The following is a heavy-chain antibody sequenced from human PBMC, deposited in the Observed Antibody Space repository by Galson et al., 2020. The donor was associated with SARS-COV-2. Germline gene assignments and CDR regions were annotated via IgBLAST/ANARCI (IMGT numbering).Heavy chain of an antibody. Sequence: ASVKVSCKVSGYTLTELSMHWVRQAPGKGLEWMGGFDPEDGETIYAQKFQGRVIMTEDTSTDTAYMELSSLSSVTAADTAVYYCARDEPGNGWNDVCCHDAFDIWGQGTMVTVSS. CDR1: GYTLTELS. CDR2: FDPEDGET. J-gene: IGHJ3*02. CDR3: ARDEPGNGWNDVCCHDAFDI. V-gene: IGHV1-24*01. D-gene: IGHD1-1*01.